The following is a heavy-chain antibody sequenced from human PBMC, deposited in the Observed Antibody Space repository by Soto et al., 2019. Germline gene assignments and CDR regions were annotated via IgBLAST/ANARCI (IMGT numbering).Heavy chain of an antibody. Sequence: PGGSLRLSCAASGFTFSSYWMHWVRQAPGKGLVWVSRINSDGSSTSYADSVKGRVTISRDNAKNTLYLQMNSLRAEDTAVYYCARETGFWNSFRRAFYYGMDVWGQGTTVTVSS. D-gene: IGHD1-7*01. CDR1: GFTFSSYW. J-gene: IGHJ6*02. V-gene: IGHV3-74*01. CDR3: ARETGFWNSFRRAFYYGMDV. CDR2: INSDGSST.